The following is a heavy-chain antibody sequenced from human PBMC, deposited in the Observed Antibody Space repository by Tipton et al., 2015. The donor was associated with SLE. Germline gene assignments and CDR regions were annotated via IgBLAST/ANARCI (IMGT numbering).Heavy chain of an antibody. CDR3: ASEGAAAAAFDY. D-gene: IGHD6-13*01. CDR1: GGSISSHY. Sequence: TLSLTCTVSGGSISSHYWSWIRQPPGKGLEWIGYIYYSGSTNYNPSLKSRVTISVDTSKNQFSLKLSSVTAADTAVYYCASEGAAAAAFDYWGQGTLVTVSS. V-gene: IGHV4-59*11. J-gene: IGHJ4*02. CDR2: IYYSGST.